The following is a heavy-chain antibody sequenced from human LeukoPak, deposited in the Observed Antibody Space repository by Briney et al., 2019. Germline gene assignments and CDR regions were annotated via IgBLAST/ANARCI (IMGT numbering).Heavy chain of an antibody. CDR2: IRYDGSNK. Sequence: GGSLRLSCAASGFTFSSYGMHWVRQAPGKGLEWVAFIRYDGSNKYYADSVKGRFTISRDNSKNTLYLQMNSLRAEDTAVYNCAKMSPYQLLSDYWGQGTLVTVSS. V-gene: IGHV3-30*02. CDR1: GFTFSSYG. CDR3: AKMSPYQLLSDY. J-gene: IGHJ4*02. D-gene: IGHD2-2*01.